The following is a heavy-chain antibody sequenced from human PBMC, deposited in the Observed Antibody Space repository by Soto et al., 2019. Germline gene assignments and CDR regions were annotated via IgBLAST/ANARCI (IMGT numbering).Heavy chain of an antibody. V-gene: IGHV5-51*01. Sequence: GESLKISCKGSGYSFTSYWIGWVRQMPGKGLEWMGIIYPGDSDTRYSPSFQGQVTISADKSISTAYLQWSSLKASDTAMYYCERQDQWERKLADKKLGDAFDIWGQGTLVTVSS. CDR3: ERQDQWERKLADKKLGDAFDI. CDR2: IYPGDSDT. J-gene: IGHJ3*02. D-gene: IGHD1-26*01. CDR1: GYSFTSYW.